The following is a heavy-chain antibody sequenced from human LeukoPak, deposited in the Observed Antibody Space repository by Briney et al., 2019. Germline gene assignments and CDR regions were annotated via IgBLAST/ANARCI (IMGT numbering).Heavy chain of an antibody. D-gene: IGHD2-2*02. Sequence: SDTLSLTCAVSGYSISSSNWWGWIRQPPGKGLEWIGYIYYSGSIYYNPSLKSRVTMSVDTSKNQFSLKLSSVTAVDTAVYYCARTMSSSHTVYGMDVWGQGTTVTVPS. J-gene: IGHJ6*02. CDR2: IYYSGSI. CDR3: ARTMSSSHTVYGMDV. V-gene: IGHV4-28*05. CDR1: GYSISSSNW.